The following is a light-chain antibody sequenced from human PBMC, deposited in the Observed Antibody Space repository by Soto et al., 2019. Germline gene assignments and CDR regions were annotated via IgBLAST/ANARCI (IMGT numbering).Light chain of an antibody. CDR1: SSDVGAYNY. CDR2: EVT. CDR3: NSYTSTSARV. J-gene: IGLJ1*01. V-gene: IGLV2-14*01. Sequence: QSVLTQPASVSGSPGQSITISCTGTSSDVGAYNYVSWYQHRPGRAPKLIIYEVTNRPSGVSNRFSGSKSGNTASPRISDLQSEDEADYYCNSYTSTSARVFGTGTKVTVL.